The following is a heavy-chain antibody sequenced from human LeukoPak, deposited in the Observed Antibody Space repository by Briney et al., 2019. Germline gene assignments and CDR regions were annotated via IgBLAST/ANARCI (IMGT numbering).Heavy chain of an antibody. V-gene: IGHV4-59*01. CDR2: IYYSGST. Sequence: KPSETLSLTCTVSGGSISSYYWSWIRQPPGKGLEWIGYIYYSGSTNYTPSLKSRVTISVDTSKNQFSLKLSSVTAADTAVYYCARAHVQWLVPRWFDPWGQGTLVTVSS. CDR1: GGSISSYY. CDR3: ARAHVQWLVPRWFDP. D-gene: IGHD6-19*01. J-gene: IGHJ5*02.